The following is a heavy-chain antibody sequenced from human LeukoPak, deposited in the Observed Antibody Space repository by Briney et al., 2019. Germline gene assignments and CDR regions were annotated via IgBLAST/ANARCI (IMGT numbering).Heavy chain of an antibody. J-gene: IGHJ4*02. V-gene: IGHV5-51*01. CDR2: IYPGDSDT. D-gene: IGHD3-22*01. CDR3: ARLDRGSLIADLPFDY. CDR1: GYSFTSYW. Sequence: PGESLKISCKGSGYSFTSYWIGWVRQMPGKGLEWMGIIYPGDSDTRYNPSFQGQVTISADKSISTAYLQWSSLKASDTAMYYCARLDRGSLIADLPFDYWGQGALVTVPS.